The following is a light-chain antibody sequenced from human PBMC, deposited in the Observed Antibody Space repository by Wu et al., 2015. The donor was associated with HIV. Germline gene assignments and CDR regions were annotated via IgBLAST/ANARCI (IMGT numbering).Light chain of an antibody. V-gene: IGKV3-11*01. CDR3: QQRSGWPPGLT. J-gene: IGKJ4*01. Sequence: EVVLTQSPDTLSFSPGDRAILSCRASQTISTHLAWYQQKPGQAPRLLIYDASTRATGIPVRFSGRGSGTDFTLTISSLEPEDSAIYFCQQRSGWPPGLTFGGGT. CDR1: QTISTH. CDR2: DAS.